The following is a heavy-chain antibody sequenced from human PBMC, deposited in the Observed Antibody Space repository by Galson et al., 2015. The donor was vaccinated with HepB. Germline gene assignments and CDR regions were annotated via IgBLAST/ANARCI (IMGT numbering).Heavy chain of an antibody. V-gene: IGHV1-18*04. D-gene: IGHD2-2*01. Sequence: SGAEVKKPGASVKVSCKASGYIFTSYGISWVRQAPGQGLEWMGWISAYNGNTKYAQKFQGRVTMTTDTSTSTAYMELRSLRSDDTAVYYCARDLIGYCSSTSCYGGYWGQGTLVTVSS. CDR3: ARDLIGYCSSTSCYGGY. CDR2: ISAYNGNT. J-gene: IGHJ4*02. CDR1: GYIFTSYG.